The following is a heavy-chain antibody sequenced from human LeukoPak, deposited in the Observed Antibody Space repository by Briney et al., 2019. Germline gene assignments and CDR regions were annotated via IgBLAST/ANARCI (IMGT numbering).Heavy chain of an antibody. J-gene: IGHJ4*02. CDR1: GYTFTSYG. V-gene: IGHV1-24*01. CDR2: FDPEDGET. D-gene: IGHD3-10*01. Sequence: ASVKVSCKASGYTFTSYGISWVRQAPGKGLEWMGGFDPEDGETIYAQKFQGRVTMTEDTSTDTAYMELSSLRSEDTAVYYCAGGFAELLPLRATYWGQGSLVTVSS. CDR3: AGGFAELLPLRATY.